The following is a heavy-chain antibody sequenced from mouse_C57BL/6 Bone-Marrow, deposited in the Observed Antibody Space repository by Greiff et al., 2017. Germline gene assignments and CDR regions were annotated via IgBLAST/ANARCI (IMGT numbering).Heavy chain of an antibody. Sequence: QVQLQQPGAELVKPGASVKLSCKASGYTFTSYWLHWVKQRPGQGLEWIGMIHPNSGSTNNNEKFKSKATLTVDKSSNTAYMQLSSLTSEDSAVYYGARSRVLLCDYWGQGTTLTVSS. V-gene: IGHV1-64*01. CDR3: ARSRVLLCDY. D-gene: IGHD2-1*01. J-gene: IGHJ2*01. CDR1: GYTFTSYW. CDR2: IHPNSGST.